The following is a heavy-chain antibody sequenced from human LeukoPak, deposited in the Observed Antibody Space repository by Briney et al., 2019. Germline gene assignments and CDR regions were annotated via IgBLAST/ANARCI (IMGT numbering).Heavy chain of an antibody. J-gene: IGHJ4*02. CDR1: GFTFSSYG. Sequence: GGSLRLSCAASGFTFSSYGMHWVRQAPGKGLEWVAVISYDGSNKYYADSVKGRFTISRDNSKNTLYLQMNSLGAEDTAVYYCAKDRRIYGDYYYWGQGTLVTVSS. CDR3: AKDRRIYGDYYY. V-gene: IGHV3-30*18. CDR2: ISYDGSNK. D-gene: IGHD4-17*01.